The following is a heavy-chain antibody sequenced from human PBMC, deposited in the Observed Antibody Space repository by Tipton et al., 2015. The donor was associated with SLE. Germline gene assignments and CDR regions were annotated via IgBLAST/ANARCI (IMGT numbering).Heavy chain of an antibody. D-gene: IGHD6-19*01. V-gene: IGHV4-34*01. CDR3: ARVSIAVAGDY. CDR2: INHSGST. Sequence: TLSFTCAVYGGSFSGYYWSWIRQPPGKGLEWIGEINHSGSTNYNPSLKSRVTISVDTSKNQFSLKLSSVTAADTAVYYCARVSIAVAGDYWGQGTLVTVSS. J-gene: IGHJ4*02. CDR1: GGSFSGYY.